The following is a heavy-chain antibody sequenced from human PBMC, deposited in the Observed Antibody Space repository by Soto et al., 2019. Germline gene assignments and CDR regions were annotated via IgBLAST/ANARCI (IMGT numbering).Heavy chain of an antibody. CDR2: IYYSGST. Sequence: PSETLSLTCTVSGGSISSSSYYWGWLRPPPGKGLEWIGYIYYSGSTNYNPSLKSRVTISVDTSKNQFSLKLSSVTAADTAVYYCARSDGRYWGQGTLVTVSS. J-gene: IGHJ4*02. CDR3: ARSDGRY. V-gene: IGHV4-61*05. CDR1: GGSISSSSYY.